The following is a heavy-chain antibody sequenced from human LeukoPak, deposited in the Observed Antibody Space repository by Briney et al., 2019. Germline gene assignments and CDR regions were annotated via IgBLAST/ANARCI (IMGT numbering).Heavy chain of an antibody. J-gene: IGHJ4*02. CDR3: AKSHGAVADDIDY. D-gene: IGHD6-19*01. CDR2: ISSSSYI. Sequence: GGSLRLSCAASGFTFSSYSMNWVRQAPGKGLEWVSSISSSSYIYYADSAKGRFTISRDNAKNSLYLQMNSLRAEDTAVYYCAKSHGAVADDIDYWGQGTLVTVSS. CDR1: GFTFSSYS. V-gene: IGHV3-21*04.